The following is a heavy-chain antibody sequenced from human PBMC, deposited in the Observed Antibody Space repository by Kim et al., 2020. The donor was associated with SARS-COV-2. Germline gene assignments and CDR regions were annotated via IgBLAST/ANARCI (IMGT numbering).Heavy chain of an antibody. CDR3: ASISSCYYDSSGYYYVCRNAFDI. CDR2: IYYSGST. D-gene: IGHD3-22*01. CDR1: GGSISSGDYY. J-gene: IGHJ3*02. Sequence: SETLSLTCTVSGGSISSGDYYWSWIRQPPGKGLEWIGYIYYSGSTYYNPSLKSRVTISVDTSKNQFSLKLSSVTAADTAVYYRASISSCYYDSSGYYYVCRNAFDIWGQGTMVTVSS. V-gene: IGHV4-30-4*01.